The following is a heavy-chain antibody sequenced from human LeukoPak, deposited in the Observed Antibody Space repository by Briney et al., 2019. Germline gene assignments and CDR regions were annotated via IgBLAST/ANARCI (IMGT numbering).Heavy chain of an antibody. Sequence: PGGSLRLSCAASGFTFSSYAMSWVRQARGKGLEWVSVISGSGGSTYYADSVKGRLTISRDNSKNTLYLQISSLRAEDTAVYYCAKDPNSSSSEIGYWGPGTLVTVSS. CDR3: AKDPNSSSSEIGY. V-gene: IGHV3-23*01. CDR1: GFTFSSYA. J-gene: IGHJ4*02. D-gene: IGHD6-6*01. CDR2: ISGSGGST.